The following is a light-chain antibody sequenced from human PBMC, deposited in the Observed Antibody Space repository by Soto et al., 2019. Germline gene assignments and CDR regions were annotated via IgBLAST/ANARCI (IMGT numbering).Light chain of an antibody. V-gene: IGLV2-14*01. CDR2: EVS. Sequence: QSVLTQPASVSGSPGQSITISCTGTSSDVGGYNYVSWYQQHPGKAPKLMIYEVSNRPSGVSNRFSGSKSGNTASLTISGLQAEDEAAYYCSSYTSSSTLLNVFGTGTKVTVL. CDR1: SSDVGGYNY. CDR3: SSYTSSSTLLNV. J-gene: IGLJ1*01.